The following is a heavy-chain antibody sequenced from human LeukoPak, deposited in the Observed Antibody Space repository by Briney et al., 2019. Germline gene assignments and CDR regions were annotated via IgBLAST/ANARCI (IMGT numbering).Heavy chain of an antibody. V-gene: IGHV4-59*01. D-gene: IGHD5-18*01. CDR2: ISYSGST. CDR3: ARGIRYSYVGP. CDR1: GGSTSSYY. Sequence: SETLSLTCTVSGGSTSSYYWSWIRQPPGKGLEWIGYISYSGSTNYNPSLKSRVTISVDTSKSQFSLKLSSVTAADTAVYYCARGIRYSYVGPWGQGTLVTVSS. J-gene: IGHJ5*02.